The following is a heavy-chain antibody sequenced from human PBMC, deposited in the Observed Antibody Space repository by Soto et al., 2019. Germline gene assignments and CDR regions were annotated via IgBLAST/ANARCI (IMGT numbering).Heavy chain of an antibody. CDR1: GGSISSYY. D-gene: IGHD2-2*01. CDR3: ARAWGYCSSTSCSPYYFDY. Sequence: SETLSLTCTVSGGSISSYYWSWIRQPPGKGLERIGYIYYSGSTNYNPSLKSRVTISVDTSKTQFSLKLSSVTAADTAVYYCARAWGYCSSTSCSPYYFDYWGQGTLVTVSS. J-gene: IGHJ4*02. CDR2: IYYSGST. V-gene: IGHV4-59*01.